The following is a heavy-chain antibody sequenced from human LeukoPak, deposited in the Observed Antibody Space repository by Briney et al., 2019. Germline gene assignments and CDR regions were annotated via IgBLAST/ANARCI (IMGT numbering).Heavy chain of an antibody. V-gene: IGHV3-7*01. CDR3: ASDTNYGFWSGYYPFDY. J-gene: IGHJ4*02. Sequence: GGSLRLSCAASGFSFSSYWMSWVRQAPGKGLEWVANIKRDGSEKYYVDSVKGRFTISRDNAKNSLYLQMNSLRAEDTAVYYCASDTNYGFWSGYYPFDYWGQGTQVTVSS. CDR1: GFSFSSYW. CDR2: IKRDGSEK. D-gene: IGHD3-3*01.